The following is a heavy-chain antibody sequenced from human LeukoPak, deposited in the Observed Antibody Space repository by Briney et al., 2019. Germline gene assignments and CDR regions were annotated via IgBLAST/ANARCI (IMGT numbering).Heavy chain of an antibody. CDR2: IYYSGST. D-gene: IGHD3-10*01. CDR1: GGSISSYY. J-gene: IGHJ5*02. V-gene: IGHV4-59*01. CDR3: ARLYGSGSYYNGNWFDP. Sequence: SETLSLTCTVSGGSISSYYWSWIRQPPGKGLEWIGYIYYSGSTNYNPSLKSRVTISVDTSKNQFSLKLSSVTAADTAVYYCARLYGSGSYYNGNWFDPWGQGTLVTVSS.